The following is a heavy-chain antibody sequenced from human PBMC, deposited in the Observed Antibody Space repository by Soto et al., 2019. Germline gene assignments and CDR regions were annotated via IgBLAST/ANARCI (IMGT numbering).Heavy chain of an antibody. D-gene: IGHD3-16*02. J-gene: IGHJ4*02. CDR2: ISYNGGNK. Sequence: QVQLVESGGGVVQPGRSLRLSCVASGFTFSTYGMHGVRQAPGKGLEWVAVISYNGGNKYYADAVKGRFTISRDNSQNSLYLQMSGLRPDDTAVYSCARDVSGGSRLGELSAYFDYWGQGTPVTVSS. CDR3: ARDVSGGSRLGELSAYFDY. V-gene: IGHV3-30*03. CDR1: GFTFSTYG.